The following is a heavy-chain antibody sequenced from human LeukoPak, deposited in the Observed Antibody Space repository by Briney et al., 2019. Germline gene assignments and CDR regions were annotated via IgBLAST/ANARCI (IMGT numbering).Heavy chain of an antibody. CDR1: GYSISSGYY. J-gene: IGHJ5*02. V-gene: IGHV4-38-2*01. CDR2: IYHSGNT. Sequence: SETLSLTCAVSGYSISSGYYWGWIRQPPVKGLDWIGSIYHSGNTYYNPSLKSRVTISVDTSKNQFSLKLSSVTAAETAVYYCARQGGSYWDWFDPWGQGTLVTVSS. D-gene: IGHD2-8*02. CDR3: ARQGGSYWDWFDP.